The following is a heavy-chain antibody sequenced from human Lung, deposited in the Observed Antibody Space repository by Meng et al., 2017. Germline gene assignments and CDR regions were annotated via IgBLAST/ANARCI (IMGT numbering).Heavy chain of an antibody. CDR1: GGSFTQYY. D-gene: IGHD6-6*01. V-gene: IGHV4-34*01. Sequence: QARRQQGGEGRGKPAESRARSGAGTGGSFTQYYWSWLRQTPTKGMEWIGEIETSRRTNYNPSLKSRVTISVQASENQVYLTVTTVTAADSGLYFCARGRSHRSNSSLRKYYYDYWGQGTLVTVSS. CDR2: IETSRRT. J-gene: IGHJ4*02. CDR3: ARGRSHRSNSSLRKYYYDY.